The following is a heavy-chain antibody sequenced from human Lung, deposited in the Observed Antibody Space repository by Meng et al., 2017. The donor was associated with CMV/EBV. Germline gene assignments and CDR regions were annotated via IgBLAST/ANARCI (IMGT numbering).Heavy chain of an antibody. CDR1: GHSITNHNW. CDR3: LRRSGGSV. Sequence: SGPSMGMPTDTRALTCPVSGHSITNHNWGAWVRQPPGKGLEWIGEIPHRGSSAYNPSLKSRVSMSIDKSKNQFSLKLTSVTAADTAVYHCLRRSGGSVWGQGTLVTVSS. D-gene: IGHD3-10*01. J-gene: IGHJ1*01. CDR2: IPHRGSS. V-gene: IGHV4-4*02.